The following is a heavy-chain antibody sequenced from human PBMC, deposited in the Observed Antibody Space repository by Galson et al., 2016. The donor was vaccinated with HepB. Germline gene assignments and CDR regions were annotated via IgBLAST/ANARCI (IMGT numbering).Heavy chain of an antibody. CDR3: ARDQIRDTGGYRFEY. Sequence: SLRLSCAASGFTFSNYAMHWVRQAPGKGLEWVAVIYHDGRDKYYADSVKGRFTISRDNSQNTMYLQMDNLRAEDTAVYYCARDQIRDTGGYRFEYWGQGTLVTVSS. J-gene: IGHJ4*02. CDR2: IYHDGRDK. CDR1: GFTFSNYA. V-gene: IGHV3-30*04. D-gene: IGHD3-22*01.